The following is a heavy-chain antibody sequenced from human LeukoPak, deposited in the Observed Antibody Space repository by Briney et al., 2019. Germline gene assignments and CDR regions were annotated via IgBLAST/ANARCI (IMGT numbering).Heavy chain of an antibody. D-gene: IGHD3-9*01. CDR3: AKGALYYDILTGYYAEAAFDY. CDR1: GFTFSSYA. V-gene: IGHV3-30-3*01. CDR2: ISYDGSNK. J-gene: IGHJ4*02. Sequence: AGGSLRLSCAASGFTFSSYAMHWVRQAPGKGLEWVAVISYDGSNKYYADSVKGRFTISRDNSKNTLYLQMNSLRAEDTAVYYCAKGALYYDILTGYYAEAAFDYWGQGTLVTVSS.